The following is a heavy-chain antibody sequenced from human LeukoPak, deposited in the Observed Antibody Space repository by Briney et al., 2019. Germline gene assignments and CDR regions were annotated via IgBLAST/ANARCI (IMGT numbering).Heavy chain of an antibody. CDR3: ARPHSLGGSFYVFDY. D-gene: IGHD1-26*01. CDR1: GYTFTTYN. J-gene: IGHJ4*02. CDR2: VSTYNGNT. Sequence: ASVKVSCKTSGYTFTTYNIAWVRQAPGQGLEWVGWVSTYNGNTDYAQTVQGRVAMTTDTSTNTAYMDLRSLRPDDTAVYYCARPHSLGGSFYVFDYWGQGTLITVSS. V-gene: IGHV1-18*01.